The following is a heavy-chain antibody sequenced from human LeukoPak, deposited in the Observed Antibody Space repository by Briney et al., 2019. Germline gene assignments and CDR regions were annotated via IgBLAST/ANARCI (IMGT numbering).Heavy chain of an antibody. CDR3: ASGMVMFDP. D-gene: IGHD2-21*01. CDR1: GFTFSSYS. CDR2: ISSSSSNI. V-gene: IGHV3-21*01. J-gene: IGHJ5*02. Sequence: GGSLRLSCAASGFTFSSYSMNWVRQAPGKGLEWVPSISSSSSNIYYADSVKGRFTISRDNAKNSLYLQMNSLRVEDTAVYYCASGMVMFDPWGQGTLVTVSS.